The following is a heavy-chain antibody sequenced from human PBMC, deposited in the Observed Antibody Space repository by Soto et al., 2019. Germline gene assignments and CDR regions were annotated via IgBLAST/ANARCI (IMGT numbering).Heavy chain of an antibody. CDR2: INHSGST. J-gene: IGHJ4*02. Sequence: SETLSLTXAVYGGSFSGYYWSWIRQPPGKGLEWIGEINHSGSTNYNPSLKSRVTISVDTSKNQFSLKLSSVTAADTAVYYCARGQWGYYYDSSGYRHYYFDYWGQGTLVTVSS. V-gene: IGHV4-34*01. CDR3: ARGQWGYYYDSSGYRHYYFDY. D-gene: IGHD3-22*01. CDR1: GGSFSGYY.